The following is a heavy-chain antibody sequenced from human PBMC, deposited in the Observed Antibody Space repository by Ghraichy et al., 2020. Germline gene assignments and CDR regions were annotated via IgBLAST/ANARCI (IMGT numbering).Heavy chain of an antibody. Sequence: SETLSLTCTVSGGSISSNTYYWGWIRQPPGKGLEWIGSFFYIGTTYSNPSLKSRVTISVDTSKNQFSLRLSSVTAADTAVYYCAGSGYYRPTGTSRGGFGYWGQGTLVTVSS. CDR2: FFYIGTT. V-gene: IGHV4-39*07. CDR1: GGSISSNTYY. J-gene: IGHJ4*02. D-gene: IGHD3-22*01. CDR3: AGSGYYRPTGTSRGGFGY.